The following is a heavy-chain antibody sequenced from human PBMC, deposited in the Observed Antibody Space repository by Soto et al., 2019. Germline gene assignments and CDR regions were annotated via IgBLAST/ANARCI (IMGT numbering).Heavy chain of an antibody. CDR1: GFTFSSYS. D-gene: IGHD3-16*01. CDR3: ARDAVGGGFDY. V-gene: IGHV3-48*01. Sequence: GGSLRLSCAASGFTFSSYSTNWVRQAPGKGLEWVSFITTSSSTIYYADSVKGRFTISRDNAKNSLYLQMNSLRAEDTAVYYCARDAVGGGFDYWGLGTLVTVSS. J-gene: IGHJ4*02. CDR2: ITTSSSTI.